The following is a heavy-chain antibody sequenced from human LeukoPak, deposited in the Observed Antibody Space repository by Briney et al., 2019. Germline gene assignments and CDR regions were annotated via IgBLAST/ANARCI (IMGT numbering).Heavy chain of an antibody. CDR2: IKQDGSEK. V-gene: IGHV3-7*01. Sequence: GGSLRLSCAASGFTFSNAWMSWVRQAPGKGLEWVANIKQDGSEKYYVDSVKGRFTISRDNAKNSLYLQMNSLRAEDTAVYYCASGKGAFDYWGQGTLVTVSS. D-gene: IGHD1-26*01. CDR3: ASGKGAFDY. CDR1: GFTFSNAW. J-gene: IGHJ4*02.